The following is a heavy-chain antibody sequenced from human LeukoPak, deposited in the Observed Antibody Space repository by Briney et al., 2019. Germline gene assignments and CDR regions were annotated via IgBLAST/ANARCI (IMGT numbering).Heavy chain of an antibody. V-gene: IGHV3-21*01. J-gene: IGHJ4*02. CDR3: ATMSAGPIPADY. Sequence: GGSLRLSCAASGFTFSSYSMNWVRQAPGKGLEWVSSISSSSSYIYYADSVKGRFTISRDNAKNSLYLQMNSLRAEDTAVYYCATMSAGPIPADYWGQGTLVTVSS. CDR1: GFTFSSYS. D-gene: IGHD3-3*01. CDR2: ISSSSSYI.